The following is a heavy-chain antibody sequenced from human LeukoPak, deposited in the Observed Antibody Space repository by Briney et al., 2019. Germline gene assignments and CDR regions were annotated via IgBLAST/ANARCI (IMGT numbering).Heavy chain of an antibody. CDR3: ARHMLGGKRSFDS. V-gene: IGHV4-61*02. D-gene: IGHD4-23*01. CDR2: IYIRGST. J-gene: IGHJ4*02. Sequence: PSETLSLTCTVSGGSISSGSYYWSWIRQPAGKGLEWIGRIYIRGSTNYNPSLKSRVTISADTSKNQFSLNLSSVTAADTAVYYCARHMLGGKRSFDSWGQGTLVTVSS. CDR1: GGSISSGSYY.